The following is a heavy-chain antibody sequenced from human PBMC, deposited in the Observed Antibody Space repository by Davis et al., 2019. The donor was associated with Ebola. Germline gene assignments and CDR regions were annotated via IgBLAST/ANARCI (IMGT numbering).Heavy chain of an antibody. J-gene: IGHJ4*02. Sequence: GGSLRLSCAASGFTFSSYSMNWVRQAPGKGLEWVAVIWYDGSNKYYADSVKGRFTISRDNSKNTLYLQMNSLRAEDTALYYCARVDENGDTDYWGQGTLVTVSS. CDR2: IWYDGSNK. V-gene: IGHV3-33*08. D-gene: IGHD4-17*01. CDR1: GFTFSSYS. CDR3: ARVDENGDTDY.